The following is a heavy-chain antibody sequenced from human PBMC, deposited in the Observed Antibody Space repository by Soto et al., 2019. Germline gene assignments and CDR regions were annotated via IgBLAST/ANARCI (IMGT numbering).Heavy chain of an antibody. V-gene: IGHV4-30-2*01. D-gene: IGHD3-10*01. CDR1: GGSITSGNSYS. CDR2: ISHTGST. CDR3: ARAVAPYFGTWFDP. Sequence: SETLSLTCAVSGGSITSGNSYSWSWIRQPPGKGLEWIGSISHTGSTSYDPSLKSRLTMSVDKSKNQFSLRLSSVTAADMAVYYCARAVAPYFGTWFDPWGQGILVTVSS. J-gene: IGHJ5*02.